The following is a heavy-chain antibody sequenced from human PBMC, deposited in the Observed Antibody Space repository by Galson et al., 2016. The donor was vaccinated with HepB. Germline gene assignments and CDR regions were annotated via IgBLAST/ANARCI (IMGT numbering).Heavy chain of an antibody. CDR1: GGSISRNNW. J-gene: IGHJ3*02. CDR2: IFHSGDT. Sequence: ETLSLTCAVSGGSISRNNWWSWVRQPPGKGLEWIGEIFHSGDTNYNPSLRSRVTISVDKSKNHVSLKVISVTAADTAMYYCASYLIQSWAGSDAFDTWGQGTMVTVSS. V-gene: IGHV4-4*02. CDR3: ASYLIQSWAGSDAFDT. D-gene: IGHD5-18*01.